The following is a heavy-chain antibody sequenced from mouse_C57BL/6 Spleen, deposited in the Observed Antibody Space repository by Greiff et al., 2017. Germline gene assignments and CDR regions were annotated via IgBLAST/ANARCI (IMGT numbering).Heavy chain of an antibody. Sequence: SGPELVKPGASVKIPCKASGYTFTDYNMDWVKQSHGKSLEWIGDINPNNGGTIYNQKFKGKATLTVDKSSSTAYMELRSLTSEDTAVYYCARMVTTGAFTYWGQGTLVTVSA. CDR2: INPNNGGT. CDR3: ARMVTTGAFTY. D-gene: IGHD2-2*01. V-gene: IGHV1-18*01. J-gene: IGHJ3*01. CDR1: GYTFTDYN.